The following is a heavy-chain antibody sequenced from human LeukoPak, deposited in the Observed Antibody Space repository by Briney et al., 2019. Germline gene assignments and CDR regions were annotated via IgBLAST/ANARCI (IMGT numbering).Heavy chain of an antibody. CDR2: ISGSGGST. V-gene: IGHV3-23*01. CDR3: AKDFPYYCDTSGYYQDS. D-gene: IGHD3-22*01. CDR1: GFTFSSYG. J-gene: IGHJ4*02. Sequence: GGSLRLSCAASGFTFSSYGMSWVRQAPGKGLEWVSAISGSGGSTYYADSVKGRFTISRDNSKNTLYLQMNSLRAEDTAVYYCAKDFPYYCDTSGYYQDSWGQGTLVTVSS.